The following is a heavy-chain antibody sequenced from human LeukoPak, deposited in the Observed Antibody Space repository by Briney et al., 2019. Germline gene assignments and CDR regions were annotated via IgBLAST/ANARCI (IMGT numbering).Heavy chain of an antibody. CDR2: IRNDGNNK. J-gene: IGHJ4*02. CDR3: STGKTYDSSAYYTRF. V-gene: IGHV3-30*02. Sequence: GGSLRLSCAASGFTFSSYGMHWVRQAPGKGLEWVAFIRNDGNNKYYADSVKGRFTISRDNSKNTLYLQMNSLKTEDTAVYYCSTGKTYDSSAYYTRFWGQGTLVTVSS. CDR1: GFTFSSYG. D-gene: IGHD3-22*01.